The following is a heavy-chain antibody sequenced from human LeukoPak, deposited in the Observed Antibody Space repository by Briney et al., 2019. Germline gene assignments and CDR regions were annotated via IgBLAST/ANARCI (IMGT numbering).Heavy chain of an antibody. V-gene: IGHV3-53*01. CDR2: IYSGGST. CDR1: GFTVSSNY. Sequence: GGSLRLSCAASGFTVSSNYMSWVRQAPGKGLEWGSVIYSGGSTYYADSVKGRFTISRDNSKNTLYLQMNSLRAEDTAVYYCARFGSGSYSVGFYYYGMDVWGQGTTVTVSS. D-gene: IGHD3-10*01. CDR3: ARFGSGSYSVGFYYYGMDV. J-gene: IGHJ6*02.